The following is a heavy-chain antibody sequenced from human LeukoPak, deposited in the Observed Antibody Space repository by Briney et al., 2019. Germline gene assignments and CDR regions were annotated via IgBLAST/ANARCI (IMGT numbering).Heavy chain of an antibody. Sequence: PGGSLRLSCAASGFTLSSYAMSWVRQAPGKGLEWVTAIRNSGVITYYADSVKGRFTISRDNSKNTLHLQMNSLRAEDTAVYYCAKMRPEIVVVAEIDFWGQGTLVTVSS. D-gene: IGHD2-15*01. V-gene: IGHV3-23*01. CDR1: GFTLSSYA. J-gene: IGHJ4*02. CDR3: AKMRPEIVVVAEIDF. CDR2: IRNSGVIT.